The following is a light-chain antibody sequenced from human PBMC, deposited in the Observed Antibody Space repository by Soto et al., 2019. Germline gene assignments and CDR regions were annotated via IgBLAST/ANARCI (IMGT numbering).Light chain of an antibody. CDR2: SNN. CDR1: SSNIGSNT. CDR3: AAWDDSLNAWA. V-gene: IGLV1-44*01. J-gene: IGLJ3*02. Sequence: QSVLTQPPSASGTPGQRVTISCSGSSSNIGSNTVNWYQQLPGTAPKLLIYSNNQRPSGVPDRFSGSKSGTSASLAISGLQSEDEANYICAAWDDSLNAWAFGGGTKVTVL.